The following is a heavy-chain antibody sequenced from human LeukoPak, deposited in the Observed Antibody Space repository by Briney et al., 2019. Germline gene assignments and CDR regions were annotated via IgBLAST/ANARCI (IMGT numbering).Heavy chain of an antibody. CDR2: INPNSCGT. V-gene: IGHV1-2*02. D-gene: IGHD2-2*01. CDR3: AREGVVVPAAARPFDY. J-gene: IGHJ4*02. Sequence: ASVKVSCKASGYTFTGYYMHWVRQAPGQGLEWMGWINPNSCGTNYAQKFQGRVTMTRDTSISTAYMELSRLRSDDAAVYYCAREGVVVPAAARPFDYWGQGTLVTVSS. CDR1: GYTFTGYY.